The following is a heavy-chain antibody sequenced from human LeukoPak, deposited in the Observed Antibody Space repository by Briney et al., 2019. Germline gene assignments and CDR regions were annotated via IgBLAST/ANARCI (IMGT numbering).Heavy chain of an antibody. Sequence: PSETLSLTCTVSGGSISSSSYYWGWIRQPPGKGLEWIGSIYYSGSTYYNPSLKSRVTISVDTSKNQFSLKLSSVTAADTAVYYCARDHLDSSGYYLEWWGQGTLVTVSS. D-gene: IGHD3-22*01. CDR3: ARDHLDSSGYYLEW. V-gene: IGHV4-39*07. CDR1: GGSISSSSYY. CDR2: IYYSGST. J-gene: IGHJ4*02.